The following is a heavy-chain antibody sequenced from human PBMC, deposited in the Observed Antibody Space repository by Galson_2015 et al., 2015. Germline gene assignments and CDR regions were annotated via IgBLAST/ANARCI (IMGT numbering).Heavy chain of an antibody. CDR1: GFIFSSYV. J-gene: IGHJ4*02. V-gene: IGHV3-30*04. D-gene: IGHD4-17*01. CDR3: ARGTGTTVIKTVDY. Sequence: SLRLSCAASGFIFSSYVMNWVRQAPGKGLEWVALISNDGRNKFYADSVKGRFTISRDNSKNTLFLEMDTLRVEDTAIYYCARGTGTTVIKTVDYWGQGSLVTVSS. CDR2: ISNDGRNK.